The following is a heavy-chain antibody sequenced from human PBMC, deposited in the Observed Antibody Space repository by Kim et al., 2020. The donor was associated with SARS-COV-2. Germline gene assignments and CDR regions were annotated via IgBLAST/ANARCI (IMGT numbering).Heavy chain of an antibody. CDR3: VKDDQAGSTDY. D-gene: IGHD6-13*01. Sequence: GYGASVRGRFTLPRDDAKNTLHLQMNSLKVEYTALYYCVKDDQAGSTDYWGQGTLVTVSS. J-gene: IGHJ4*02. V-gene: IGHV3-9*01.